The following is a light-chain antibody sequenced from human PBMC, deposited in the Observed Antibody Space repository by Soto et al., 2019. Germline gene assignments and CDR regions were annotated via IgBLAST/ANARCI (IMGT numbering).Light chain of an antibody. CDR2: GAS. CDR3: HHYVGSPWA. Sequence: EIVLTQSPGTLSLSPGERATLSCRASQSVNRFLAWFQQKPGQVPRLLIYGASNRATGISDRFSGSGSETDFTLTITRLEPEDFAVYYCHHYVGSPWAFGQGTKVENK. V-gene: IGKV3-20*01. J-gene: IGKJ1*01. CDR1: QSVNRF.